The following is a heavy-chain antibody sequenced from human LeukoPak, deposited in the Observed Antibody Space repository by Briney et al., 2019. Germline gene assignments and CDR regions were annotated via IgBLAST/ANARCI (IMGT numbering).Heavy chain of an antibody. CDR3: AKDFSIGVTGTTGAFDI. Sequence: PGGSLRLSCAASGFTFSSYGMHWVRQAPGKGLEWVAVISYDGSNKYYADSVKGRFTISRDNSKNTLYLQMNSLRAEDTAVYYCAKDFSIGVTGTTGAFDIWGQGTMVTVSS. J-gene: IGHJ3*02. CDR2: ISYDGSNK. CDR1: GFTFSSYG. V-gene: IGHV3-30*18. D-gene: IGHD1-20*01.